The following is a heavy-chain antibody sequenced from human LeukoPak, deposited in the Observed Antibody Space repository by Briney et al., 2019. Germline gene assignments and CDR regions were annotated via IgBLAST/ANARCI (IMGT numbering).Heavy chain of an antibody. CDR1: GGSFSGYY. D-gene: IGHD2-2*01. CDR2: INHSGST. V-gene: IGHV4-34*01. J-gene: IGHJ4*02. CDR3: ARQWSCSSTSCYERRLQYRRSPYYFDY. Sequence: SETLSLTCAVYGGSFSGYYWSWIRQPPGKGLEWIGEINHSGSTNYNPSLKSRVTISVDTSKNQFSLKLSSVTAADTAVYYCARQWSCSSTSCYERRLQYRRSPYYFDYWGQGTLVTVSS.